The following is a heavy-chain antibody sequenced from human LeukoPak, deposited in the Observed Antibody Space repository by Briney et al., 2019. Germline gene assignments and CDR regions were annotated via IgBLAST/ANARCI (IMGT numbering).Heavy chain of an antibody. CDR1: GYTFTSYA. CDR2: INAGNGNT. CDR3: AKDNYGGNSLYYYGMDV. D-gene: IGHD4-23*01. Sequence: ASVKVSCKASGYTFTSYAMHWVRQAPGQRLEWMGWINAGNGNTKYSQKFQGRVTITRDTSASTAYMELSSLRSEDTAVYYCAKDNYGGNSLYYYGMDVWGQGTTVTVSS. J-gene: IGHJ6*02. V-gene: IGHV1-3*01.